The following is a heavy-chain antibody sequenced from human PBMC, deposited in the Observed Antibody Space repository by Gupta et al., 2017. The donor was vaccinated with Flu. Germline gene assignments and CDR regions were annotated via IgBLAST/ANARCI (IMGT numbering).Heavy chain of an antibody. CDR1: GFTFSSYA. CDR2: ISGSGGST. Sequence: EVQLLESGGGLVQPGGSLRLSCAASGFTFSSYAMSWVRQAPGKGLEWVSAISGSGGSTYYADSVKGRFTISRDNSKNTLYLQMNSLRAEDTAVYYCANGQGVGRYPPYWGQGTLVTVSS. D-gene: IGHD2-2*02. J-gene: IGHJ4*02. V-gene: IGHV3-23*01. CDR3: ANGQGVGRYPPY.